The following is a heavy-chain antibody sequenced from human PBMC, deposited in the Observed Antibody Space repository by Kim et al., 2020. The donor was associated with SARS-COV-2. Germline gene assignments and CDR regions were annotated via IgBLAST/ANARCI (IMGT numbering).Heavy chain of an antibody. Sequence: SETLSLTCAVSNDSISSSSYYWGWIRQSPGKGLEWIGSIYYSGTTYYNPALKSRVTISVDTSKNQFSLKLTSVTAADTAVYYCARHDYGDYGAFDIWGQGAMVTGSS. CDR2: IYYSGTT. V-gene: IGHV4-39*01. J-gene: IGHJ3*02. D-gene: IGHD4-17*01. CDR3: ARHDYGDYGAFDI. CDR1: NDSISSSSYY.